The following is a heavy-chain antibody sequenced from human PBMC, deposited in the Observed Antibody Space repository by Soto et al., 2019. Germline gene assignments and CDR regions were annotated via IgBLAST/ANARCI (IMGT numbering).Heavy chain of an antibody. D-gene: IGHD3-10*01. CDR3: ARHVGLTYYYGSGSRFDP. CDR1: GGSISSSSYY. CDR2: IYYSGST. J-gene: IGHJ5*02. Sequence: SETLSLTCTVSGGSISSSSYYWGWIRQPPGKALEWIGSIYYSGSTYYNPSLKSRVTISVDTSKNQFSLKLSSVTAADTAVYYCARHVGLTYYYGSGSRFDPWGQGTLVTVSS. V-gene: IGHV4-39*01.